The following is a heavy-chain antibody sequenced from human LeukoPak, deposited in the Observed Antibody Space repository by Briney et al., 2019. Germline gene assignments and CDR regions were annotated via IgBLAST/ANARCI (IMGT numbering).Heavy chain of an antibody. D-gene: IGHD6-25*01. J-gene: IGHJ4*02. Sequence: GASVKVSCKASGGTFSSYAISWVRQAPGQGLEWMGRIIPILGIANYAQKFQGRVTITADKSTSTAYMELSRLRSDDTAVYYCARDRLAWSPTTFDYWGQGTLVTVSS. CDR1: GGTFSSYA. CDR2: IIPILGIA. V-gene: IGHV1-69*04. CDR3: ARDRLAWSPTTFDY.